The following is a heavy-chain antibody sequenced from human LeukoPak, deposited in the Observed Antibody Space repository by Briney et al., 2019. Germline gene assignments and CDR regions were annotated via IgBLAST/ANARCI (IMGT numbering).Heavy chain of an antibody. D-gene: IGHD4-23*01. CDR3: AINSANGAFDI. J-gene: IGHJ3*02. CDR1: GGSFSGYY. V-gene: IGHV4-34*01. CDR2: INHSGST. Sequence: SETLSLTCAVYGGSFSGYYWSWIRQPPGKGLEWIGEINHSGSTNYNPSLKSRVTISVDTSKNQFSLKLSSVTAADTAVYYCAINSANGAFDIWGQGTMVTVSS.